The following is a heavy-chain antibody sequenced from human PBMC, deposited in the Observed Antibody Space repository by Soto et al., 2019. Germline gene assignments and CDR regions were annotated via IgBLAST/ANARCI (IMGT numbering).Heavy chain of an antibody. D-gene: IGHD3-10*01. CDR1: GGSISSGGYY. Sequence: SETLSLTCTVSGGSISSGGYYWSWIRQHPGKGLEWIGYIYYSGSTYYNPSLKSRVTISVDTSKNQFSLKLSSVTAADTAVYYCARARYGSGSYKPRLWFDPWGQGTLVTVSS. J-gene: IGHJ5*02. CDR2: IYYSGST. V-gene: IGHV4-31*03. CDR3: ARARYGSGSYKPRLWFDP.